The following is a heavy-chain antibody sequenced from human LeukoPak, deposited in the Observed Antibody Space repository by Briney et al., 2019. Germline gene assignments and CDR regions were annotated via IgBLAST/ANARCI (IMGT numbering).Heavy chain of an antibody. J-gene: IGHJ6*02. CDR3: ARSGTPGYYYYGMDV. D-gene: IGHD3-10*01. V-gene: IGHV1-8*01. Sequence: ASVKVSCKASGYTFTSYDINWVRQATGQGLEWMGWMNPNSGNTGYAQKFQGRVTMTRNTSISTACMELSSLRSEDTAVYYCARSGTPGYYYYGMDVWGQGTTVTVSS. CDR1: GYTFTSYD. CDR2: MNPNSGNT.